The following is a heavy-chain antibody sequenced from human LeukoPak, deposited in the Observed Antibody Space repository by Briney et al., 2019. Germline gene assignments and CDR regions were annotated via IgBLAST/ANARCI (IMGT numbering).Heavy chain of an antibody. CDR2: VSWNSGSI. Sequence: GRSLRLSCAASGFTFDDYAMHWVRQAPGKGLEWVSGVSWNSGSIAYADSVKGRFTISRDNAKNSLYLQMNSLRAEDIALYYCAKATQSYSSSPIDFWGQGILVTVSS. J-gene: IGHJ4*02. D-gene: IGHD6-6*01. CDR1: GFTFDDYA. CDR3: AKATQSYSSSPIDF. V-gene: IGHV3-9*03.